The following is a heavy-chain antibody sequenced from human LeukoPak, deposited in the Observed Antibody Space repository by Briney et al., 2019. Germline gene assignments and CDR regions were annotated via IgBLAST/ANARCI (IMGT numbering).Heavy chain of an antibody. D-gene: IGHD6-13*01. Sequence: GASVKVSCKASGHTFIGYYIHWVRQAPGQGLEWMGWINPKSGGTDYAQKFQGRVTMTRDTSISTAYMELSRLRSDDTAMYYCATYSSSWYYFDHWGQGALVTVSS. V-gene: IGHV1-2*02. CDR2: INPKSGGT. CDR3: ATYSSSWYYFDH. CDR1: GHTFIGYY. J-gene: IGHJ4*02.